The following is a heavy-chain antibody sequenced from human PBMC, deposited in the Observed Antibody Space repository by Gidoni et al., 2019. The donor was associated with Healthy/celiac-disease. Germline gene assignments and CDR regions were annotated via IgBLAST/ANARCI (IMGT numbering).Heavy chain of an antibody. V-gene: IGHV4-31*03. CDR1: GGSISSGGYY. CDR2: IYYSGST. D-gene: IGHD6-13*01. J-gene: IGHJ6*02. Sequence: QVQLQESGPGLVKPSPPLSLTCTVSGGSISSGGYYWSWLRQHPGKGLELIGYIYYSGSTYYNPSLKSRVNISVDTSKNQSSRKRSSGTAADTAVYYCARALRAAAGIDYYYGMDVWGQGTTVNVSS. CDR3: ARALRAAAGIDYYYGMDV.